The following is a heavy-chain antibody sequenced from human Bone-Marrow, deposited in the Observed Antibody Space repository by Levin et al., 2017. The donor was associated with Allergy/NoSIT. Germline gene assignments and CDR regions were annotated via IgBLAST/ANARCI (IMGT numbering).Heavy chain of an antibody. J-gene: IGHJ4*02. V-gene: IGHV4-61*02. CDR3: ARRLGEQLSFDY. CDR2: IYTSGST. D-gene: IGHD6-6*01. Sequence: SETLSLTCTVSGGSISSGSYYWSWIRQPAGKGLEWIGRIYTSGSTNYNPSLKSRVTISVDTSKNQFSLKLSSVTAADTAVYYCARRLGEQLSFDYWGQGTLVTVSS. CDR1: GGSISSGSYY.